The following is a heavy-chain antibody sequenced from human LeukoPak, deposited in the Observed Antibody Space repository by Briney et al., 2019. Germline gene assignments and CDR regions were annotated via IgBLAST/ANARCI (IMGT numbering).Heavy chain of an antibody. V-gene: IGHV1-69*04. CDR2: IIPILGIA. J-gene: IGHJ4*02. CDR1: GGTFSSYA. CDR3: ASPRHSSSPIDY. D-gene: IGHD6-13*01. Sequence: ASVKVSCKASGGTFSSYAISWVRQAPGQGVEWMGRIIPILGIANYAQKFQGRVTITADKSTSTAYMELSSLRSEDTAVYYCASPRHSSSPIDYWGQGTLVTVSS.